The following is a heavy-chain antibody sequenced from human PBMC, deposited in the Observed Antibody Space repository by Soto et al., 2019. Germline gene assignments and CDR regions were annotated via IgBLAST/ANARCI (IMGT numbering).Heavy chain of an antibody. J-gene: IGHJ4*01. D-gene: IGHD7-27*01. V-gene: IGHV3-66*01. CDR1: GVTVSSTF. CDR3: ASDWLAGEPHRRWNY. CDR2: IHSGGST. Sequence: GGSLRLSCAASGVTVSSTFMTWACQAKGKGLEWVSLIHSGGSTYYADSVKGRFTISRDNAKNSLYLQMNSLSAEDTAVYFCASDWLAGEPHRRWNYWGQGTLVTVSS.